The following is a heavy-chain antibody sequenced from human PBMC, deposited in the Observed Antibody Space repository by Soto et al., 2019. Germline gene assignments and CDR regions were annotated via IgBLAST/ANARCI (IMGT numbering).Heavy chain of an antibody. CDR1: GASISGYH. D-gene: IGHD2-2*01. CDR3: AREIGYCTTTSCHAGPLYYYMDV. CDR2: ISNSGPP. Sequence: QVQLQESGPGLVKPSETLSLTCTVSGASISGYHWSWVRQPPGKGLEWIGNISNSGPPNYNPSLKSRVTISADTSNDQFSLRLTSVTAADTAVYYCAREIGYCTTTSCHAGPLYYYMDVWGKGTTVTVSS. J-gene: IGHJ6*03. V-gene: IGHV4-59*01.